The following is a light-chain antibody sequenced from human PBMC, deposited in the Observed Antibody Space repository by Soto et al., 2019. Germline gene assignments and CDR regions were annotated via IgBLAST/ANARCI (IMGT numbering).Light chain of an antibody. CDR2: ATS. J-gene: IGKJ4*01. Sequence: DIKITHSPSSLSSFILYIFTITCLASQGIRGWLAWYQLKPGKAPKSLIYATSTLQDGVPSRFSGNGSETEFTLTISSLQSEDIATYHCQQYNNSPLTFGGGTKVDIK. CDR3: QQYNNSPLT. V-gene: IGKV1D-16*01. CDR1: QGIRGW.